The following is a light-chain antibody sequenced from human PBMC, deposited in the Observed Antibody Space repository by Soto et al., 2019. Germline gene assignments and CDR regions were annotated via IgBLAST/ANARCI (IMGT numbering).Light chain of an antibody. CDR3: SSYTASSTWV. CDR1: SGDVGGYNY. V-gene: IGLV2-14*01. CDR2: EIS. J-gene: IGLJ3*02. Sequence: QSALTQPASVSGSPGQSITIYCTGTSGDVGGYNYVSWYQQHPDEAPKLMIYEISNRPSGVSNRFSGSRSGNTASLTISGLQAEDEADYYCSSYTASSTWVFGGGTQLTVL.